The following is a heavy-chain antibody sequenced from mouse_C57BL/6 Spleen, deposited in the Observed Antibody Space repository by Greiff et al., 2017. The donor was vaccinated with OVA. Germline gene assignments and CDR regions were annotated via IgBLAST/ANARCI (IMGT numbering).Heavy chain of an antibody. Sequence: VQLQQSGPELVKPGASVKISCKASGYSFTSYYIHWVKQRPGRGLEWIGWIYPGSGNTKYNEKFKGKATLTADTSSSTAYMQLSSLTSEDSAVDYCARSTTVVDYYAMDYWGQGTSVTVSS. J-gene: IGHJ4*01. CDR2: IYPGSGNT. CDR1: GYSFTSYY. CDR3: ARSTTVVDYYAMDY. D-gene: IGHD1-1*01. V-gene: IGHV1-66*01.